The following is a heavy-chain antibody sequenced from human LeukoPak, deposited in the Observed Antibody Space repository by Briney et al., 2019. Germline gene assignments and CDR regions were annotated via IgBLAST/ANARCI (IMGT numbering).Heavy chain of an antibody. CDR2: ISGSGGST. V-gene: IGHV3-23*01. D-gene: IGHD6-19*01. CDR3: AKGGWIPYHFDY. Sequence: GGSLRLSCAGPGFTFSSYAMSWVRQAPGKGLEWVSVISGSGGSTYYADSVKGRFTIFRDKSRNTLYLQLNSLRAEDTAVYYCAKGGWIPYHFDYWGQGSLVTVSS. CDR1: GFTFSSYA. J-gene: IGHJ4*02.